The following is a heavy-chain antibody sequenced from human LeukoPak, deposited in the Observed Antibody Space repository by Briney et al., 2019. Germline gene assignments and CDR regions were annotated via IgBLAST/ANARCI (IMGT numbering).Heavy chain of an antibody. Sequence: SETLSLTCAVYGGSFSGYYWSWIRQPPGKGLEWIGEINHSGSTNYNPSLKSRVTISVDTSKNQFSLKLSSVTAADTAVYYCARAWLVLFDYWGQGTLVTVPS. V-gene: IGHV4-34*01. CDR2: INHSGST. CDR3: ARAWLVLFDY. D-gene: IGHD6-19*01. CDR1: GGSFSGYY. J-gene: IGHJ4*02.